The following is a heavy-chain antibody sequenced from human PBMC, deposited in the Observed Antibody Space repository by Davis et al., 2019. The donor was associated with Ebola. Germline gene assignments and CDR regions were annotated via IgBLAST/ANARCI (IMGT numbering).Heavy chain of an antibody. J-gene: IGHJ4*02. CDR2: IYHSGST. V-gene: IGHV4-34*01. CDR1: GGSFSGYY. D-gene: IGHD4-17*01. Sequence: MPSETLSLTCAVYGGSFSGYYWSWIRQPPGKGLEWIGEIYHSGSTDYNPSLKSRVTISVDKSKNQFSLKLSSVTAADTAVYYCARVGGTDYGDYTADYWGQGTLVTVSS. CDR3: ARVGGTDYGDYTADY.